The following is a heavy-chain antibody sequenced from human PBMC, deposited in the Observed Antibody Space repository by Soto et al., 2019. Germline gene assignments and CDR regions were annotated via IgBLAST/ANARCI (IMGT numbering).Heavy chain of an antibody. V-gene: IGHV3-11*05. J-gene: IGHJ3*02. CDR1: GFTFSDHY. Sequence: QVQLVESGGGLVKPGGSLRLSCAASGFTFSDHYMSWIRQAPGKGLEWISYISSSSSYTNYADSVKGRFTISRDNAKNXQYLQMNSLRAEDTAVYYCAGNFKADSGYDPHAFDIWGQGTMVTVSS. D-gene: IGHD5-12*01. CDR2: ISSSSSYT. CDR3: AGNFKADSGYDPHAFDI.